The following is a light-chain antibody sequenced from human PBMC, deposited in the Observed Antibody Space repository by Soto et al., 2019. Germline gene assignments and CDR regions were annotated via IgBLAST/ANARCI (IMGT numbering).Light chain of an antibody. CDR3: SSYTSSIL. V-gene: IGLV2-14*01. CDR1: SSDVGGYNY. J-gene: IGLJ2*01. Sequence: QSALTQPASVSGSPGQSITISCTGTSSDVGGYNYVSWYQQHQGKAPKLMIYDVSNRPSGVSNRFSGSKSGNTASLTISGLQAEDEADYYCSSYTSSILFGGGTKLTVL. CDR2: DVS.